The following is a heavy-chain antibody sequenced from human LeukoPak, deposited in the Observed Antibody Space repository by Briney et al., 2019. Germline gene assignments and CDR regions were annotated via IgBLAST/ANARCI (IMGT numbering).Heavy chain of an antibody. CDR2: MNPNSGNT. V-gene: IGHV1-8*01. CDR3: ARDVDTATDQINDY. Sequence: ASVKVSCKASGYTFTSYDINWVRQATGQGLEWMGWMNPNSGNTGYAQKFQGRVAMTRNTSISTAYMELSSLRSEDTAVYYCARDVDTATDQINDYWGQGTLVTVSS. J-gene: IGHJ4*02. CDR1: GYTFTSYD. D-gene: IGHD5-18*01.